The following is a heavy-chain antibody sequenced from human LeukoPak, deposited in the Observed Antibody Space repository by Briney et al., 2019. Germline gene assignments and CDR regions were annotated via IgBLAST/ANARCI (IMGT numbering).Heavy chain of an antibody. J-gene: IGHJ4*02. V-gene: IGHV3-23*01. D-gene: IGHD6-19*01. CDR1: GFTFSSYA. CDR3: AKGGGRDWYVGPDY. CDR2: ISGSGGST. Sequence: GGSLRLSCAASGFTFSSYAMSWVRQAPGKGLEWVSGISGSGGSTYYADSVKGRFTISRDNSKNTLYLQMNSLRAEDTAVYYCAKGGGRDWYVGPDYWGQGTLVTVSS.